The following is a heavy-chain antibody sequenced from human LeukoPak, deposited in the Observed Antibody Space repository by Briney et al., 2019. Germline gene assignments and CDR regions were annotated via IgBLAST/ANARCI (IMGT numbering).Heavy chain of an antibody. CDR2: ISGSGLST. J-gene: IGHJ4*02. CDR3: AKVRSSGSYYFDY. CDR1: GFTFSSYA. V-gene: IGHV3-23*01. D-gene: IGHD3-10*01. Sequence: GGSLRLSCAASGFTFSSYAMTWVRQAPGKGLEWVSAISGSGLSTFYADSVKGRFTISRDNSKNTLYLQMNSLRAEDTAVYYCAKVRSSGSYYFDYWGQGPLVTVSS.